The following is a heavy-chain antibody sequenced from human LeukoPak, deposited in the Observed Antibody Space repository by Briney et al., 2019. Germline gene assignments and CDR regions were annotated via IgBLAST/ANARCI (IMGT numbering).Heavy chain of an antibody. D-gene: IGHD1-1*01. Sequence: SETLSLTSTVSGGSISGDRWSWIRQSPGKGLDWIGYIYYSGSTNYKPSLKSRVTISIDTSKNQFSLRLRSVTAADTAVYYCARVQRPLDGADYWGQGTLVTVSS. CDR2: IYYSGST. J-gene: IGHJ4*02. CDR1: GGSISGDR. CDR3: ARVQRPLDGADY. V-gene: IGHV4-59*01.